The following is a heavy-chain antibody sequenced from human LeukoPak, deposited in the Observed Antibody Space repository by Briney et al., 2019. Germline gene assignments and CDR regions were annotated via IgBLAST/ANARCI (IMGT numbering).Heavy chain of an antibody. D-gene: IGHD5-18*01. CDR3: AKDHRYTFGSPYYFDY. V-gene: IGHV3-48*03. J-gene: IGHJ4*02. CDR2: INSRGRTI. CDR1: GFIFNIYE. Sequence: GGSLRLSCATSGFIFNIYEMNWVRQAPGKGLEWVSYINSRGRTISYADSVKGRFTISRDNAKNSLYLQMNSLRAEDTAVYYCAKDHRYTFGSPYYFDYWGQGTLVTVSS.